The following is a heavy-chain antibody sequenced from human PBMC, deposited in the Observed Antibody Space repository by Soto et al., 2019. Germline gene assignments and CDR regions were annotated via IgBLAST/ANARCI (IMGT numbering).Heavy chain of an antibody. D-gene: IGHD3-22*01. Sequence: QVQLVQSGAEVRKPGSSVKVSCKVSGGTFSSYAISWVRQAPGQGLEWMGGIIPMFGTPNYAQKFQSRVTITSEKSTNTAYMELKSMTYEDTALYYCARAAGYHYDSSGYQYWYFDLWGRGTLVTVSS. V-gene: IGHV1-69*06. CDR2: IIPMFGTP. CDR3: ARAAGYHYDSSGYQYWYFDL. J-gene: IGHJ2*01. CDR1: GGTFSSYA.